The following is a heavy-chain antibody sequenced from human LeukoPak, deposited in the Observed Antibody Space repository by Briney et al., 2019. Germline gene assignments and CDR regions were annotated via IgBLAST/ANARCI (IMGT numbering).Heavy chain of an antibody. Sequence: PGGSLRLSCGASGFTFTTHWIHWVRQAPGKGLVWVSRIKPDGSDTNYADSVKGRFTISRDNAKNTVYLQMNSLRAEDTAVYYCARGLVVVAATPVPFDYWGQGTLVTVSS. CDR3: ARGLVVVAATPVPFDY. J-gene: IGHJ4*02. V-gene: IGHV3-74*01. CDR2: IKPDGSDT. D-gene: IGHD2-15*01. CDR1: GFTFTTHW.